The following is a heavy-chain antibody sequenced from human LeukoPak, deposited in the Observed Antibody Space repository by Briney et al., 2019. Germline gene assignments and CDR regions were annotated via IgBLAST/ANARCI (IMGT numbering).Heavy chain of an antibody. D-gene: IGHD6-13*01. J-gene: IGHJ4*02. V-gene: IGHV4-39*01. Sequence: SETLSLTCTVSGGSISSSSYYWGWIRQPPGTGLEWIGSIYYSGSTYYNPSLKSRVTISVDTSKNQFSLKLSSVTAADTAVYYCARLFSSSWTGYWGQGTLVTVSS. CDR2: IYYSGST. CDR3: ARLFSSSWTGY. CDR1: GGSISSSSYY.